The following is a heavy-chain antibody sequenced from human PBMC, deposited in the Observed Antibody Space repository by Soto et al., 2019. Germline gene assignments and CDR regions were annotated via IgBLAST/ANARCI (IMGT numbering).Heavy chain of an antibody. D-gene: IGHD5-12*01. J-gene: IGHJ3*02. CDR1: GYTFTGYY. CDR2: INPNSGGT. Sequence: ASVKVSCKASGYTFTGYYMHWVRQAPGQGLEWMGWINPNSGGTNYAQKFQGWVTVTRDTSISTAYMELSRLRSDDTAVYYCARPSSEATMPFDAFDIWGQGTMVT. CDR3: ARPSSEATMPFDAFDI. V-gene: IGHV1-2*04.